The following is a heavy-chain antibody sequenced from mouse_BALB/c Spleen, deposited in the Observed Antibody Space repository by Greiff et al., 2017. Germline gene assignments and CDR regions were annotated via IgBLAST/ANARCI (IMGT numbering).Heavy chain of an antibody. Sequence: EVKVEESGGGLVQPGGSRKLSCAASGFTFSSFGMHWVRQAPEKGLEWVAYISSGSSTIYYADTVKGRFTISRDNPKNTLFLQMTSLRSEDTAMYYCASGDGNYWFAYWGQGTLVTVSA. CDR1: GFTFSSFG. CDR2: ISSGSSTI. CDR3: ASGDGNYWFAY. J-gene: IGHJ3*01. V-gene: IGHV5-17*02. D-gene: IGHD2-1*01.